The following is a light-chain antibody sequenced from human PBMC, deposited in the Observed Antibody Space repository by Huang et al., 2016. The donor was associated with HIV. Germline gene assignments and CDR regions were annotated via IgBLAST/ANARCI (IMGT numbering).Light chain of an antibody. J-gene: IGKJ4*01. Sequence: IQLTQSPSSLSASVGDRVTITCRASQGIRSYLAWYQQKLGKAPKLLIYGASTLQSGVPARFSGSGSGTNFTLTISSLQPEDFATYYCQQLNSYPLTFGGGTKVEIK. CDR2: GAS. CDR1: QGIRSY. V-gene: IGKV1-9*01. CDR3: QQLNSYPLT.